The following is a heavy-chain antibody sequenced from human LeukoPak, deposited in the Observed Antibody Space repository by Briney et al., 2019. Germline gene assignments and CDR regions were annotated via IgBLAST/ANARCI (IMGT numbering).Heavy chain of an antibody. CDR3: ARGSTYYDSSGQVPFDY. D-gene: IGHD3-22*01. CDR1: GFTFSSYS. J-gene: IGHJ4*02. CDR2: ISGSSSTI. V-gene: IGHV3-48*01. Sequence: GGSLRLSCAASGFTFSSYSMNWVRQAPGKGLEWGSYISGSSSTIYYADSVKGRFTISRDNGKSTLYLQMNSLRAEDTAVYYCARGSTYYDSSGQVPFDYWGQGTLVTVSS.